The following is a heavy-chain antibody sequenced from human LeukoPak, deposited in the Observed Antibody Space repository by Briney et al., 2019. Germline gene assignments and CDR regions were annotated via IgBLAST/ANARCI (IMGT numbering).Heavy chain of an antibody. D-gene: IGHD3-3*01. CDR1: GFTFSSYA. CDR3: AKDRPRSYNDFWSGYPPTRFDY. V-gene: IGHV3-64*01. J-gene: IGHJ4*02. CDR2: ISSNGGST. Sequence: QPGGSLRLSCAASGFTFSSYAMHCARRAPGKGLAYVSAISSNGGSTYCAHSVKRRFTISRDNSKNTLYLQMGSLRAEDMAVYYCAKDRPRSYNDFWSGYPPTRFDYWGQGTLVTVSS.